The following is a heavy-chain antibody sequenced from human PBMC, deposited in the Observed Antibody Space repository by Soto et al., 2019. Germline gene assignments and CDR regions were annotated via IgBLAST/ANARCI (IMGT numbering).Heavy chain of an antibody. V-gene: IGHV1-2*02. Sequence: ASVKVSCKASGYTFTGYYMHWVRQAPGQGLEWMGWINPNSGGTNYAQKFQGRVTMTRDTSISTAYMELSRLRSDDTAVYYCARVMSGYYPYYYYYGMEVWGEGTKVTVSS. CDR1: GYTFTGYY. J-gene: IGHJ6*02. D-gene: IGHD3-22*01. CDR2: INPNSGGT. CDR3: ARVMSGYYPYYYYYGMEV.